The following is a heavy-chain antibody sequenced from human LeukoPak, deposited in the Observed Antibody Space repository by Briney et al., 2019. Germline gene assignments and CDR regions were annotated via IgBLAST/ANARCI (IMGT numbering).Heavy chain of an antibody. Sequence: GGSLRLSCAASGFTFSSYSMNWVRQAPGKGLEWVSYISSSSSTIYYADSVKGRFTISRDNAKNSLYLQMNSLRAEDTAVYYCARDASPGDYDSSGYISFDYWGQGTLVTVSS. CDR3: ARDASPGDYDSSGYISFDY. CDR2: ISSSSSTI. V-gene: IGHV3-48*01. D-gene: IGHD3-22*01. CDR1: GFTFSSYS. J-gene: IGHJ4*02.